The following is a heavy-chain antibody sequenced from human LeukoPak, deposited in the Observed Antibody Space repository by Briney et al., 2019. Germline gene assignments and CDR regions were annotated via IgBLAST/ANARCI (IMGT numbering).Heavy chain of an antibody. J-gene: IGHJ4*02. V-gene: IGHV4-39*07. CDR2: IYYSGST. D-gene: IGHD3-22*01. Sequence: SETLSLTCTVSGGSISTGNYYWGWIRQPPGKGLEWIGSIYYSGSTYYNPSLKSRVTISEDTSKNQFSLKLSSVTAADTAVYYCARGDYYDSSATYFDSWGQGTLVTVSS. CDR3: ARGDYYDSSATYFDS. CDR1: GGSISTGNYY.